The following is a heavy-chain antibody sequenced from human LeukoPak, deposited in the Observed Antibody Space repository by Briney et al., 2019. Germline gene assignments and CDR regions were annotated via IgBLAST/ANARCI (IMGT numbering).Heavy chain of an antibody. V-gene: IGHV3-23*01. CDR1: GFTFSSYA. D-gene: IGHD1-1*01. CDR3: ARGTGFGTFDS. J-gene: IGHJ4*02. CDR2: ISSSGGNT. Sequence: GGSLRLSCAASGFTFSSYAMSWVRQAPGWGLQWVSTISSSGGNTYYADSVKGRFTISRDNSKNTLYLQMNSLRPEDTAVYFCARGTGFGTFDSWGQGTLVTVSS.